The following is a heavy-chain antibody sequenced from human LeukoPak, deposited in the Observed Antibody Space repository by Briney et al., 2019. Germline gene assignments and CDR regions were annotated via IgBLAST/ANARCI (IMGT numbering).Heavy chain of an antibody. CDR2: IYHSGST. CDR3: ASQGDAFDI. V-gene: IGHV4-30-2*02. J-gene: IGHJ3*02. CDR1: GGSISSGGYY. Sequence: PSQTLSLTCTVSGGSISSGGYYWSWIRQPPGKGLEWIGYIYHSGSTYYNPSLKSRVIISVDRSKNQFSLKLSSVTAADTAVYYCASQGDAFDIWGQGTMVTVSS.